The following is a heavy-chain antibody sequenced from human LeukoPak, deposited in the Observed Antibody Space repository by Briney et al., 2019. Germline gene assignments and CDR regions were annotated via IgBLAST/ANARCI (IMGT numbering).Heavy chain of an antibody. CDR1: GFTFDDYA. D-gene: IGHD3-16*01. CDR2: ISSSSSYI. V-gene: IGHV3-21*01. Sequence: GGSLRLSCAASGFTFDDYAMHWVRQAPGKGLEWVSSISSSSSYIYYADSVKGRFTISRDNAKNSLYLQMNSLRAEDTAVYYCARDGGDYWGQGTLVTVSS. J-gene: IGHJ4*02. CDR3: ARDGGDY.